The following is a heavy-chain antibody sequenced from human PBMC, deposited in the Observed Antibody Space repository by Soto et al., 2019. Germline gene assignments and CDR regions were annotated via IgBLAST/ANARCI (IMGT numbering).Heavy chain of an antibody. Sequence: ASVKVSCKASGYTFTSYGISWVRQAPGQGLEWMGWISAYNGNTNYAQKLQGRVTMTTDTSTSTAYMELRSLRSDDTALYYCARVSRGDDYYYGMDVWGQGTTVTVSS. V-gene: IGHV1-18*01. CDR3: ARVSRGDDYYYGMDV. J-gene: IGHJ6*02. CDR1: GYTFTSYG. CDR2: ISAYNGNT. D-gene: IGHD3-10*01.